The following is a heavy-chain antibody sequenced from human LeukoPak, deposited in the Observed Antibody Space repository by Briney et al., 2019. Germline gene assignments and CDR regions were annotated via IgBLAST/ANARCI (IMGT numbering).Heavy chain of an antibody. D-gene: IGHD3-3*01. CDR3: VSDLCGGDDQ. V-gene: IGHV3-21*01. J-gene: IGHJ5*02. CDR1: GFTFSSRA. CDR2: IGISSGYI. Sequence: GGSLRLSCAASGFTFSSRAMNWVRQAPGQGLEWVSSIGISSGYIFYADSVRGRFTVSRDNAKNSLYLQMSSLRDEDTAVYYCVSDLCGGDDQWGRGTLVTVSS.